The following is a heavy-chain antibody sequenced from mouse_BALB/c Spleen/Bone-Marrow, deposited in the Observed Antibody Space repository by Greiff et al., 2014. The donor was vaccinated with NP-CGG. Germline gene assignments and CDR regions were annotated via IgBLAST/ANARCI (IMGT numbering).Heavy chain of an antibody. D-gene: IGHD1-1*01. J-gene: IGHJ2*01. V-gene: IGHV1S137*01. CDR1: GYTFTDYA. CDR2: ISTYYGDA. Sequence: QVQLQQSGAELVRPGVSVKISCKGSGYTFTDYAMHWVKQSHAKSLEWMGVISTYYGDASYNQKFKGKATMTVDKSSSTAYMELARLTSEDSAIYYCARESIYYYGSTLDYWGQGTTLTVSS. CDR3: ARESIYYYGSTLDY.